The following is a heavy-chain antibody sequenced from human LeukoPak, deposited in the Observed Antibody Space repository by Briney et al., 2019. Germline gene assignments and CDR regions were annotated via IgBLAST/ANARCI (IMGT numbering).Heavy chain of an antibody. CDR3: AREFLWLTFDY. V-gene: IGHV3-21*01. J-gene: IGHJ4*02. CDR2: ISSSSSCI. D-gene: IGHD3-10*01. Sequence: GGSLRLSCAASGFTFSSYWMHWVRQAPGKGLEWVSSISSSSSCIYYADSVKGRFTISRDNAKNSLYLQMNSLRAEDTAVYYCAREFLWLTFDYWGQGTLVTVSS. CDR1: GFTFSSYW.